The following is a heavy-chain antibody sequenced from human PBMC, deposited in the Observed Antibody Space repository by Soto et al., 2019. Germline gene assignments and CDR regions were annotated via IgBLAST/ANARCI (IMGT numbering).Heavy chain of an antibody. J-gene: IGHJ6*03. CDR2: ISGSGRTT. V-gene: IGHV3-23*01. CDR3: AKFRGRSDSYYYLDV. Sequence: EVQLLESGGGLVQPGGSLRLSCAASGFTFGTYAMKWLRQAPGSGLECVSFISGSGRTTYYAESVKGRFTVSRDNAKSTMYLQMSSLRAEDTALYCCAKFRGRSDSYYYLDVWGKGTTVTVTS. CDR1: GFTFGTYA. D-gene: IGHD3-16*01.